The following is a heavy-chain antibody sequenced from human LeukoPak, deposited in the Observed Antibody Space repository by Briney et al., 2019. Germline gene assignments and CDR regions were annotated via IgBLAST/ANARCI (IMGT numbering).Heavy chain of an antibody. D-gene: IGHD2-15*01. CDR3: ARELSPVVKYSFDS. CDR1: GFTFSSYG. CDR2: IWYDGSNK. J-gene: IGHJ4*02. V-gene: IGHV3-33*01. Sequence: QPGRSLRLSCAASGFTFSSYGMLWVRQAPGKGLEWVALIWYDGSNKYYADSVKGRFTISRDNSENTVYLQMNSLRAEDTAVYSCARELSPVVKYSFDSWGQGTQVTVSS.